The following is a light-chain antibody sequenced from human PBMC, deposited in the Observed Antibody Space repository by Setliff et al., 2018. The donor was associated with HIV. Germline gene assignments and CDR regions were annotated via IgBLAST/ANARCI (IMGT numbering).Light chain of an antibody. J-gene: IGLJ1*01. V-gene: IGLV2-14*01. Sequence: QSVLTQPASVSGSPGQSITISCTGTSSDVDYYNYVSWYQQHPGKAPKLMISDVNKRPSGVSNRFSGSKSDNTASLTISGLQAEDEADYYCSSYAGSNNVFGTGTKVTVL. CDR3: SSYAGSNNV. CDR2: DVN. CDR1: SSDVDYYNY.